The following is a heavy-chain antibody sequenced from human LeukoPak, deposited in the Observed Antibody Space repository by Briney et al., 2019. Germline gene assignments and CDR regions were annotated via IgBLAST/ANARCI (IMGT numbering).Heavy chain of an antibody. D-gene: IGHD2-2*01. Sequence: SETLSLTCTVSGGPISSYYWSWIRQPPGKGLEWIGYIYYSGSTNYNPSLKSRVTISIDTSKNQFSLKLSSVTAADTAVYYCARDPCSSTSCPRRHAFDIWGQGTMVTVSS. CDR2: IYYSGST. J-gene: IGHJ3*02. CDR3: ARDPCSSTSCPRRHAFDI. CDR1: GGPISSYY. V-gene: IGHV4-59*01.